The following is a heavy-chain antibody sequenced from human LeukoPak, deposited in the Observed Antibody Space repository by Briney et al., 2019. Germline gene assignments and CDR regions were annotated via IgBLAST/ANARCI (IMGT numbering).Heavy chain of an antibody. CDR3: ARVPVLQLWAHAFDI. J-gene: IGHJ3*02. CDR1: GGSISSGDYY. V-gene: IGHV4-30-4*01. CDR2: IYYSGST. D-gene: IGHD5-18*01. Sequence: PSQTLSLTCTVSGGSISSGDYYWSWIRQPPGKGLEWIGYIYYSGSTYYNPSLKSRVTISVDTSKNQFSQKLSSVTAADTAVYYCARVPVLQLWAHAFDIWGQGTMVTVSS.